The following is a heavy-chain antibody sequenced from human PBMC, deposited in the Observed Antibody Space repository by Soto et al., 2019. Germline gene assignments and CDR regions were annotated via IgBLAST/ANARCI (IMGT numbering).Heavy chain of an antibody. D-gene: IGHD3-9*01. CDR1: GFSVTDHY. J-gene: IGHJ4*02. CDR3: ARSFNDWTTYFDY. Sequence: ESLLLSCAASGFSVTDHYMTWVRQAPGKGLEWVSVLYTGGSAYCGDSVKGRFTISRDSSTNTLYLQMNSLKVGDTAFYFCARSFNDWTTYFDYWSEGTLVTVSS. CDR2: LYTGGSA. V-gene: IGHV3-53*01.